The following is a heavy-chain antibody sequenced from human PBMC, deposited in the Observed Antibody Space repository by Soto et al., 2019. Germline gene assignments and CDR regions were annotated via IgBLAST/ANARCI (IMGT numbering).Heavy chain of an antibody. J-gene: IGHJ4*02. CDR2: ISYDGSNK. CDR1: GFTFSSYA. CDR3: ARDVRGTQGPFDF. Sequence: QVQLVESGGGVVQPGRSLRLSCAASGFTFSSYAMHWVRQAPGKGLEWVAFISYDGSNKYNADSVKGRFTISRDNSKNTVYLQMDSLRAEDTAVYYCARDVRGTQGPFDFWGQGTLVTVS. D-gene: IGHD3-16*01. V-gene: IGHV3-30-3*01.